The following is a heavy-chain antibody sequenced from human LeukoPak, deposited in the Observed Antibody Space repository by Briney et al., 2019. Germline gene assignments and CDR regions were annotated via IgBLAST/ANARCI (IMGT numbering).Heavy chain of an antibody. Sequence: SGTLSLTCTVSGGSISSYYGSWIRQPPGKGLEWIGYIYYSGSTNYNPSLKSRVTISVDTSKNQFSLKLSSVTAADTAVYYCARGEYSSPVSYFDYWGQGTLVTVSS. CDR1: GGSISSYY. CDR3: ARGEYSSPVSYFDY. CDR2: IYYSGST. D-gene: IGHD6-13*01. J-gene: IGHJ4*02. V-gene: IGHV4-59*01.